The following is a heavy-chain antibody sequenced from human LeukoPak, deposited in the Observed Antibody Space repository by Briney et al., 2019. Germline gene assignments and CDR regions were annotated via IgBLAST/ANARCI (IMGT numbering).Heavy chain of an antibody. D-gene: IGHD5-18*01. J-gene: IGHJ4*02. V-gene: IGHV4-38-2*01. Sequence: SETLSLTCAVSGYSISSGYYWGWIRQPPGKGLEWIGTIYHHGNTYYNPSLKSRVTISVDTSKNQFSLKLSSVTAADTAVYYCARVRYNYGDSDYWGQGTLVTVSS. CDR2: IYHHGNT. CDR1: GYSISSGYY. CDR3: ARVRYNYGDSDY.